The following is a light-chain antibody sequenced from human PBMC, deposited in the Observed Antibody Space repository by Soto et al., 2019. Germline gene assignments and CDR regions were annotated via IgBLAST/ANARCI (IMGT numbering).Light chain of an antibody. CDR2: DVS. V-gene: IGKV1-5*01. CDR3: QQYHRYST. CDR1: QSINGW. Sequence: DIQMTQSPSTLSASVGDRVTITCRASQSINGWLAWYQQKPGKAPKLLIYDVSTLDSGVPSRFSGSASGTEFTLTISSLESDDFATYYCQQYHRYSTFGQGTNVDIK. J-gene: IGKJ1*01.